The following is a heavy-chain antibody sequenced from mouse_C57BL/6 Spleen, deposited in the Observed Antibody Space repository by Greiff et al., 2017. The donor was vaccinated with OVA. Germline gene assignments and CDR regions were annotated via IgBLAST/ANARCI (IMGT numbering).Heavy chain of an antibody. Sequence: VQLQQSGPELVKPGASVKISCKASGYAFSSSWMNWVQQRPGKGLEWIGRIYPGGGNTNYNGKFKGKATLTADKSASTAYMQLSSVTSEVSAVYFCERGDAGKYFDYWGQGTTLTVSS. D-gene: IGHD2-13*01. J-gene: IGHJ2*01. CDR2: IYPGGGNT. CDR1: GYAFSSSW. CDR3: ERGDAGKYFDY. V-gene: IGHV1-82*01.